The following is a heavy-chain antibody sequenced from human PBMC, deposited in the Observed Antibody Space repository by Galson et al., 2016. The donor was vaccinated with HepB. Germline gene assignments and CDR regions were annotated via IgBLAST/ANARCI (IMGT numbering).Heavy chain of an antibody. CDR3: ARDGGQQVVRWERLRKVYYYYPMDV. Sequence: SLRLSCAASGFTFSTYSMNWVRQAPGKGLEWVSYIGSGSTTTYYADSVKGRFTISRDNAKNSLYLQMNSLRDDDTAVYYCARDGGQQVVRWERLRKVYYYYPMDVWGQGTTVTVSS. CDR2: IGSGSTTT. D-gene: IGHD6-13*01. V-gene: IGHV3-48*02. J-gene: IGHJ6*02. CDR1: GFTFSTYS.